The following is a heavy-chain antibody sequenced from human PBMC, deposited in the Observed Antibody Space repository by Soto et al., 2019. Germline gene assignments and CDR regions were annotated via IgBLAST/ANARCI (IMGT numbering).Heavy chain of an antibody. D-gene: IGHD2-15*01. V-gene: IGHV3-23*01. CDR2: ISGSGGST. Sequence: GGSLRLSCAASGFTFSSYAMSWVRQAPGKGLEWVSAISGSGGSTYYADSVEGRFTISRDNSKNTLYLQMNSLRAEDTAVYYCAKRGYCSGGSCPPIDYWGQGTLVTVSS. J-gene: IGHJ4*02. CDR1: GFTFSSYA. CDR3: AKRGYCSGGSCPPIDY.